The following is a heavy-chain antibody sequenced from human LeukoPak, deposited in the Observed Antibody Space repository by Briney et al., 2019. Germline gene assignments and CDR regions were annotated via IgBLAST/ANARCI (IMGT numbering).Heavy chain of an antibody. CDR3: ARADTYYYDSRGYYTFDY. CDR2: ISSSSSYI. V-gene: IGHV3-21*01. CDR1: GFXFSSYS. D-gene: IGHD3-22*01. J-gene: IGHJ4*02. Sequence: GGSLRLSCAASGFXFSSYSISWVRQAPGKGLEWVSSISSSSSYIYYVDSVKGRFTISRDNAKNSLYLQMNSLRAEDTAVYYCARADTYYYDSRGYYTFDYWGQGTLVTVSS.